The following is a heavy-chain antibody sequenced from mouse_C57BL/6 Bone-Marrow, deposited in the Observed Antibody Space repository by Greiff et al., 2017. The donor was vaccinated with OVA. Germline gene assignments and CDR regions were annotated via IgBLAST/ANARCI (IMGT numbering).Heavy chain of an antibody. CDR1: GYTFTSYW. V-gene: IGHV1-64*01. J-gene: IGHJ3*01. CDR2: IHPNSGST. D-gene: IGHD3-2*02. Sequence: VKLQQPGAELVKPGASVKLSCKASGYTFTSYWMHWVKQRPGQGLEWIGMIHPNSGSTNYNEKFKSKATLTVDKSSSTAYMQLSSLTSEDSAVYYCARRETAQATWFAYWGQGTLVTVSA. CDR3: ARRETAQATWFAY.